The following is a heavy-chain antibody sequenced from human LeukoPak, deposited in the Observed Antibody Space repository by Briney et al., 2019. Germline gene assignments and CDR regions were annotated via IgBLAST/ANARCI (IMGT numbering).Heavy chain of an antibody. CDR1: GGSISTYY. Sequence: SETLSLTCTVSGGSISTYYWSWIRQPPGKGLEWIGYIYYSGSTNYSPSLKNRVTISVDTSKNQFSLKLSSVTAADTAVYYCARDGSGTYYYDSSGYPDVWGKGTTVTVSS. D-gene: IGHD3-22*01. CDR3: ARDGSGTYYYDSSGYPDV. CDR2: IYYSGST. J-gene: IGHJ6*04. V-gene: IGHV4-59*12.